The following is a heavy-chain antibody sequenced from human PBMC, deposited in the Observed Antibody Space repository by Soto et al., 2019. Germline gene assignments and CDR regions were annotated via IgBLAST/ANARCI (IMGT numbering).Heavy chain of an antibody. D-gene: IGHD2-2*01. V-gene: IGHV1-18*01. Sequence: ASVKVSCKASGYTFTSYGISWVRQAPGQGLEWMGWISAYNGNTNYAQKLQGRVTMTTDTSTSTAYMELRSLRSDDTAVYYWGRDYQLLDWFAPWGQGTLVTVPS. CDR1: GYTFTSYG. CDR2: ISAYNGNT. CDR3: GRDYQLLDWFAP. J-gene: IGHJ5*02.